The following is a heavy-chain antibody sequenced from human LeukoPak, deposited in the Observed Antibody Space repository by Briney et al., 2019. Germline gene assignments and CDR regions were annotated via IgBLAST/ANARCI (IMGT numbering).Heavy chain of an antibody. CDR3: AKKHRPTVTPEFEY. V-gene: IGHV3-23*01. D-gene: IGHD4-17*01. J-gene: IGHJ4*02. CDR1: GFTFSGFA. Sequence: PGGSLRLSCAASGFTFSGFAMSWVRQAPGKGLEWVAAISNNGAGTYYVDSVKGRFTVSRDNSKNTLYLQMNSLRAEDTALYYCAKKHRPTVTPEFEYWGQGTLVTVSS. CDR2: ISNNGAGT.